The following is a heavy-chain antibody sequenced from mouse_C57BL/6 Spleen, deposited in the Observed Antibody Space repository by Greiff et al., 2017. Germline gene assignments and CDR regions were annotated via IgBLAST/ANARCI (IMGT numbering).Heavy chain of an antibody. CDR1: GFTFSDYG. J-gene: IGHJ2*01. D-gene: IGHD1-1*01. Sequence: EVQLVESGGGLVKPGGSLKLSCAASGFTFSDYGMHWVRQAPEKGLEWVAYISSGSSTIYYADTVKGRFTISRDNAKNTLFLQMTSLWSEDTAMYYCARGYYYGSSYFDYWGQGTTLTVSS. V-gene: IGHV5-17*01. CDR2: ISSGSSTI. CDR3: ARGYYYGSSYFDY.